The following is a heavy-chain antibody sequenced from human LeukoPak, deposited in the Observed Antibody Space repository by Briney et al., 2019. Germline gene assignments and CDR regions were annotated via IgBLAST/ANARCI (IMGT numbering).Heavy chain of an antibody. CDR3: AGDGERALYS. Sequence: GGSLRLSCAASGFTFSDYYMSWIRQAPGKGLEWVSYISTSSSYTNHADSVKGRFAISRDNAKNSLYLQMNSLRVEDTGVYYCAGDGERALYSWGQGNLVTVSS. V-gene: IGHV3-11*06. CDR1: GFTFSDYY. J-gene: IGHJ4*02. CDR2: ISTSSSYT.